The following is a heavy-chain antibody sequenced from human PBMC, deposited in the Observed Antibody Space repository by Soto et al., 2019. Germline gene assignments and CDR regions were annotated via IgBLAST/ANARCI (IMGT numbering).Heavy chain of an antibody. CDR2: IYYSGST. CDR1: GGSISSYY. CDR3: ARTRDYYDSSGYYPHNWFDP. Sequence: SETLSLTCTVSGGSISSYYWSWIRQPPGKGLEWIGYIYYSGSTNYNPSLKSRVTISVDTSKNQFSLKLSSVTAADTAVYYCARTRDYYDSSGYYPHNWFDPWGQGTLVTVSS. J-gene: IGHJ5*02. V-gene: IGHV4-59*01. D-gene: IGHD3-22*01.